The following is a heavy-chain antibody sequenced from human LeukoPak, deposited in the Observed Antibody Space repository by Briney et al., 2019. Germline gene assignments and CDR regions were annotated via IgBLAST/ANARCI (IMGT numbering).Heavy chain of an antibody. CDR2: IYYSGST. D-gene: IGHD3-3*01. CDR1: GGSISSGGYY. V-gene: IGHV4-31*03. Sequence: SQTLSLTCTVSGGSISSGGYYWSWIRQHPGKGLEWIGYIYYSGSTYYNPSLKSRVTISVDTSKNQFSLKLSSVTAADTAVYYCARTRLTIFGVVIIYYYYYMDVWGKGTTVTVSS. CDR3: ARTRLTIFGVVIIYYYYYMDV. J-gene: IGHJ6*03.